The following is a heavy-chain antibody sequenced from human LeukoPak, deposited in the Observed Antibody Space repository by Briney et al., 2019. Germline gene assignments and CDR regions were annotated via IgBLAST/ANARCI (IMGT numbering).Heavy chain of an antibody. D-gene: IGHD3-22*01. CDR2: ISYDGSNK. V-gene: IGHV3-30*04. CDR3: ARDRLRYYDSSGSDY. CDR1: RFTFSSYA. Sequence: GGSLRLSCAASRFTFSSYAMHWVRQAPGKGLEWVAVISYDGSNKYYADSVKGRFTISRDNSKNTLYLQMNSLRAEDTAVYYCARDRLRYYDSSGSDYWGQGTLVTVSS. J-gene: IGHJ4*02.